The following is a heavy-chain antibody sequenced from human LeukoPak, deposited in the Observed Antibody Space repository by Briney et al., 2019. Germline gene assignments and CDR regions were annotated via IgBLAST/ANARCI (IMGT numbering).Heavy chain of an antibody. CDR2: ITSTTSHV. D-gene: IGHD1-26*01. V-gene: IGHV3-69-1*01. CDR3: ARERYSRKDNDALDL. CDR1: GLTFSDHY. Sequence: GGSLRLSCAASGLTFSDHYMHWVRQAPGKGLEWVSYITSTTSHVYYTASVKGRFTISRDNSKNSVYLQMNSLRAEDTAVYYCARERYSRKDNDALDLWGQGTMVTVS. J-gene: IGHJ3*01.